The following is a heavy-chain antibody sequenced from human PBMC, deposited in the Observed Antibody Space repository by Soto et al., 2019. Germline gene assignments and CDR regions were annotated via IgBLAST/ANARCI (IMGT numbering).Heavy chain of an antibody. J-gene: IGHJ4*02. CDR2: VYQNGLT. CDR1: GDSIGNNVW. V-gene: IGHV4-4*02. D-gene: IGHD2-15*01. CDR3: ARDAALPGETDRFDY. Sequence: SESLSLTCAVSGDSIGNNVWWSGVRKPAEEGLEWIVVVYQNGLTDYHQSLQGRVTMPADMSKNQFSLKVNAVTAEDTAIYYCARDAALPGETDRFDYWGQGILVTVSS.